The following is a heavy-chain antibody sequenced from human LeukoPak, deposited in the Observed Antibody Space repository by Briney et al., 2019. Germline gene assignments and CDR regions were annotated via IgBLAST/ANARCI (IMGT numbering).Heavy chain of an antibody. CDR3: AKERSPYYGSGSYYDY. Sequence: GRSLRLSCAASVFTFSSYGMHWVRQAPGKGLEWVAVISYDGSNKYYADSVKGRFTISRDNSKNTLYLQMNSLRAEDTAVYYCAKERSPYYGSGSYYDYWGQGTLVTVSS. D-gene: IGHD3-10*01. CDR1: VFTFSSYG. J-gene: IGHJ4*02. CDR2: ISYDGSNK. V-gene: IGHV3-30*18.